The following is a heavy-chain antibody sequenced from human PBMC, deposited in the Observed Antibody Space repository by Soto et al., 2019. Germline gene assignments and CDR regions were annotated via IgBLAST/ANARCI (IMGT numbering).Heavy chain of an antibody. V-gene: IGHV3-48*04. CDR3: ARGLLGWYFDL. Sequence: GGSLRLSCAASGFTFSSYSMNWVRQAPGKGLEWVSYISSSSSTIYYADSVKGRFTISRDNAKNSLYLQMNSLRAEDTAVYYCARGLLGWYFDLWGRGTLVTVSS. CDR2: ISSSSSTI. CDR1: GFTFSSYS. J-gene: IGHJ2*01.